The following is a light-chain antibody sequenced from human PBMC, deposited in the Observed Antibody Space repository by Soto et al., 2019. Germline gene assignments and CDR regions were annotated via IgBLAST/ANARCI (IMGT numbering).Light chain of an antibody. V-gene: IGKV1-9*01. CDR3: QQLSRYPLP. Sequence: IQLTQSQSVLSASVGDTVTITCXASQALSNYLAWYQQKPGKAPDLLIYSASTLQSGVPSRFSGSGSETEFSLTIRALQPEDFATYYCQQLSRYPLPFGGG. J-gene: IGKJ4*01. CDR1: QALSNY. CDR2: SAS.